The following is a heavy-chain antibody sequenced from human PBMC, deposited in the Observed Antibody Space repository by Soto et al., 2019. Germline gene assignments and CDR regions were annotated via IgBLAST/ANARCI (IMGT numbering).Heavy chain of an antibody. CDR1: GFTFSKYG. V-gene: IGHV3-33*01. CDR2: IWNDGIRK. J-gene: IGHJ4*02. CDR3: ARDDDNDANALDY. Sequence: PGGSLRLSCAASGFTFSKYGMHWVRQAPGKGLEWVALIWNDGIRKVYVDSVKGRFTISRDNSKNTLDLQMNNLRDEDTAVYYCARDDDNDANALDYWGPGTLVTVSS.